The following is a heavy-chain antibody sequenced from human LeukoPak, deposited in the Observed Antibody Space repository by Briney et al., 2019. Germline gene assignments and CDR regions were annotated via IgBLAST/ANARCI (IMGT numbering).Heavy chain of an antibody. CDR1: GFTFSSYS. V-gene: IGHV3-21*01. D-gene: IGHD4-17*01. Sequence: GGSLRLSCAASGFTFSSYSMNWVRQAPGKGLEWVSSLSSTSSYIYYADSVKGRFTISRDNAKNSLYLQMNSLRAEDTAVYYCARPGDYVARWFDPWGQGTLVTVSS. CDR2: LSSTSSYI. CDR3: ARPGDYVARWFDP. J-gene: IGHJ5*02.